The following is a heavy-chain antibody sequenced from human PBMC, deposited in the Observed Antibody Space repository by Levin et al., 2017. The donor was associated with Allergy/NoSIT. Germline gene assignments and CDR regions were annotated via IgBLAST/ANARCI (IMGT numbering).Heavy chain of an antibody. Sequence: ASVKVSCAASGFTFSNYWMHWVRQAPGKGLVWVSHINSDGSNTNYADSVKGRFTISRDNAKNTLYLQMNSLRDEDTAVYYCARGGCSSTSCLDNWGQGTVVTVSP. V-gene: IGHV3-74*01. J-gene: IGHJ4*02. CDR2: INSDGSNT. CDR1: GFTFSNYW. CDR3: ARGGCSSTSCLDN. D-gene: IGHD2-2*01.